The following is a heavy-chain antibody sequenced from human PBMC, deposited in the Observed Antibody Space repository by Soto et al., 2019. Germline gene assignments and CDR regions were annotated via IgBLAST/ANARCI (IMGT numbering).Heavy chain of an antibody. CDR1: GLTFSTSW. CDR2: IKEDGSEK. J-gene: IGHJ4*02. D-gene: IGHD5-18*01. V-gene: IGHV3-7*05. CDR3: ASLRGVYSDGFHFDY. Sequence: EVQLVESGGGLVQPGGSLRLSCAASGLTFSTSWMSWVRQAPGKGLEWVANIKEDGSEKYYLVSLKGRFTISRDNAKNPLYLQMNSLRGEDPAVYYCASLRGVYSDGFHFDYWGQGTLVTVSS.